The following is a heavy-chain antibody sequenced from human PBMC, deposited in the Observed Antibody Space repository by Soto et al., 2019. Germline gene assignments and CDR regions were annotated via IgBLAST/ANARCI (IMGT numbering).Heavy chain of an antibody. CDR3: ARSRSSSWYWFDY. CDR2: IYPGDSDT. CDR1: GYSFTSYW. J-gene: IGHJ4*02. D-gene: IGHD6-13*01. V-gene: IGHV5-51*01. Sequence: EVQLVQSGAEVKKPGESLKISCKGSGYSFTSYWIGWVRQMPGKGLEWMGRIYPGDSDTRYSPSIQGQVTISADKSISTAYRQWSSLKASDTAMYYCARSRSSSWYWFDYWGQGTLVTVSS.